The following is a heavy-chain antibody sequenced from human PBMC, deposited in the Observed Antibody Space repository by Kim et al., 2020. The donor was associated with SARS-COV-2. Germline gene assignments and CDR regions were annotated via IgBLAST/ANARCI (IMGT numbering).Heavy chain of an antibody. J-gene: IGHJ6*02. CDR1: GFTFSSYA. V-gene: IGHV3-23*01. D-gene: IGHD6-19*01. CDR2: ISGSGGST. CDR3: AKESGWDHPLYYGMDV. Sequence: GGSLRLSCAASGFTFSSYAMSWVRQAPGKGLEWVSAISGSGGSTYYADSVKGRFTISRDNSKNTLYLQMNSLRAEDTAVYYCAKESGWDHPLYYGMDVWGQGTTVTVSS.